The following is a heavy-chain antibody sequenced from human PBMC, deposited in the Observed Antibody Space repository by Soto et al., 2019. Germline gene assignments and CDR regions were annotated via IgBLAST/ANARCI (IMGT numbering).Heavy chain of an antibody. CDR1: GGSISSRSYS. D-gene: IGHD2-15*01. Sequence: QLQLQESGSGLVKPSQTLSLTCAVSGGSISSRSYSWSWIRQPPGKGLEWIGYIYHSGSTYYNPSLKSRVTISVDRSKNQFSLKLSSVTAADTAVYYCARGQVVAAQHRGQGTLVSVSS. CDR3: ARGQVVAAQH. CDR2: IYHSGST. V-gene: IGHV4-30-2*01. J-gene: IGHJ4*02.